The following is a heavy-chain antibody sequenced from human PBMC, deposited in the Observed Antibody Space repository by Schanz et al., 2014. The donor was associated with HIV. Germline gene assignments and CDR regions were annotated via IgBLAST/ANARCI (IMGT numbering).Heavy chain of an antibody. CDR2: IWYDGSYT. CDR3: AREAILTGYYNLDY. CDR1: GFTFSSYG. D-gene: IGHD3-9*01. V-gene: IGHV3-33*08. J-gene: IGHJ4*02. Sequence: QMQLVESGGAVVRPGRSLRLSCAASGFTFSSYGMHWVRQAPGKGLEWVAVIWYDGSYTSYADSVTGRFTVSRDNSKNTLYLQMNSLRVEDTALYFCAREAILTGYYNLDYWGRGTLVTVSS.